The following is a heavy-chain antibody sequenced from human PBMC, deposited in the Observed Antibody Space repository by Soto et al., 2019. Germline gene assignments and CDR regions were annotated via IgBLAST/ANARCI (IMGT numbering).Heavy chain of an antibody. CDR1: GGSFSSYV. CDR2: IIPIFGTA. V-gene: IGHV1-69*13. CDR3: ASGGIGYDSSGYYYSSSFDY. Sequence: LVKVSCKGAGGSFSSYVISRVRQAHGQGLEWMGGIIPIFGTANYAQKFQGRVTITADESTSTAYMELSSLRSEDTAVYYCASGGIGYDSSGYYYSSSFDYWGQGTLVTVSS. J-gene: IGHJ4*02. D-gene: IGHD3-22*01.